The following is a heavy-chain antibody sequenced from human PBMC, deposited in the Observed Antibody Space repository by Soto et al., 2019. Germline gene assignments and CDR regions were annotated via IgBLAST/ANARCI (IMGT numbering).Heavy chain of an antibody. V-gene: IGHV1-46*01. CDR1: GYIFTTYS. CDR2: VDPRDGST. CDR3: ARVRSSGREFDY. Sequence: QVQLVQSGAEMKRPGASVILSCKASGYIFTTYSIHWVRQTAGQGLEWMAKVDPRDGSTGYAQKFRGRGSMAWDTYTGTLSMEVSSLTSDDTATYYCARVRSSGREFDYWGQGTQVTVSS. J-gene: IGHJ4*02. D-gene: IGHD6-25*01.